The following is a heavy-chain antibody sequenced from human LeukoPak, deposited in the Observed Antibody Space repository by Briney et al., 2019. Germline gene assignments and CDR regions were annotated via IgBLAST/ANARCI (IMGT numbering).Heavy chain of an antibody. J-gene: IGHJ4*02. CDR1: GFTFSTYT. CDR2: ISSSSTYI. D-gene: IGHD3-16*02. CDR3: ARAGPGGGLIVKVYYFDY. V-gene: IGHV3-21*01. Sequence: GGSLRLSCAASGFTFSTYTMNWVRQAPGKRLEWVSSISSSSTYISYADSVKGRFTISRDNAKNSLYLQMSSLRAEDTAVYYCARAGPGGGLIVKVYYFDYWGQGTLVTVSS.